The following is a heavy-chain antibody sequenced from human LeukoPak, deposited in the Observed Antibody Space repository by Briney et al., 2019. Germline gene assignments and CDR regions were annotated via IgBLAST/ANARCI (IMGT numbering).Heavy chain of an antibody. J-gene: IGHJ4*02. CDR1: GFTFSTYW. D-gene: IGHD1-26*01. CDR3: AREGELLDY. V-gene: IGHV3-74*01. CDR2: INTDGSST. Sequence: PGGSLRLSCAASGFTFSTYWMHWVRQAPGKGLVWVSRINTDGSSTIYADSAKGRFTISRDNAKNTLYLQMNSLRGEDTAVYYCAREGELLDYWGQGTLVTVSS.